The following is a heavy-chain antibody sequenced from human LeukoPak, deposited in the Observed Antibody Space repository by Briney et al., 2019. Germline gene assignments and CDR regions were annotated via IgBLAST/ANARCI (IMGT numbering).Heavy chain of an antibody. V-gene: IGHV4-59*01. CDR3: TRVSIHGDSDY. CDR2: ICYSGST. CDR1: GGSISSYY. Sequence: PSETLSLTCTVSGGSISSYYWSWIRQPPGKGLEWIGYICYSGSTNYNPSLKSRVTISVDTSKNQFSLNLRSVTSADTAVYFCTRVSIHGDSDYWGQGTLVTVSS. J-gene: IGHJ4*02.